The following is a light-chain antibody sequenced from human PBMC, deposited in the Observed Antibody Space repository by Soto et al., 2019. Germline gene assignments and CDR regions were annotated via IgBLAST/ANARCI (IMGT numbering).Light chain of an antibody. CDR1: QSISTW. CDR3: RQFNTYPLN. V-gene: IGKV1-5*03. CDR2: KAS. Sequence: DIQMTQSPYTLSASVGDRVTITCRASQSISTWLDWYQQKPGKAPKLLIYKASKLEDGGPSRFSGSGSGTEFTIIISSLQPDDFATSSCRQFNTYPLNFGGWTTVEFK. J-gene: IGKJ4*01.